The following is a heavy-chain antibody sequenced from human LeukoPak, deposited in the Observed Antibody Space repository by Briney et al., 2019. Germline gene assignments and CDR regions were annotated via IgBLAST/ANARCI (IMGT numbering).Heavy chain of an antibody. CDR2: TSWDGGST. J-gene: IGHJ4*02. V-gene: IGHV3-43D*03. CDR3: AKDGASPSHYYYDSSGYYCEL. D-gene: IGHD3-22*01. CDR1: GFTVDDYA. Sequence: GGSLRLSCAASGFTVDDYAMHWVRQAPGKGLEWVSLTSWDGGSTYYADSVKGRFTISRDNSKNSLYLQMNSLRAEDTALYYCAKDGASPSHYYYDSSGYYCELWGQGTLVTVSS.